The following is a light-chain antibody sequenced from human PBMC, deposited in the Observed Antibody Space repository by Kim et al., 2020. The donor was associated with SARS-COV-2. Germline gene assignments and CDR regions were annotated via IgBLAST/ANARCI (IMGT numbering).Light chain of an antibody. Sequence: GGTVTLTCASSTGAVTSGHYPHWFQQKPGQAPRALIYSISNKYSWTPARFSGSLLGGKAALTLSGVQPEDEADYYCRLCYGGVWVFGGGTKVTVL. CDR2: SIS. J-gene: IGLJ3*02. CDR3: RLCYGGVWV. V-gene: IGLV7-43*01. CDR1: TGAVTSGHY.